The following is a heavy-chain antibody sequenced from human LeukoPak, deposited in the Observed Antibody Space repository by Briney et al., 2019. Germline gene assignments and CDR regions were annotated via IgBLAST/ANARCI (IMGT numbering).Heavy chain of an antibody. D-gene: IGHD3-10*01. CDR2: MNPNSGNT. CDR1: GYTFTSYD. J-gene: IGHJ5*02. Sequence: ASVKVSCKASGYTFTSYDINWVRQATGQGLEWMGWMNPNSGNTGYAQKFQGRVTTTRNTSISTAYKELSSLRSEDTAVYYCARGGDPQLRNNWFDPWGQGTLVTVSS. V-gene: IGHV1-8*01. CDR3: ARGGDPQLRNNWFDP.